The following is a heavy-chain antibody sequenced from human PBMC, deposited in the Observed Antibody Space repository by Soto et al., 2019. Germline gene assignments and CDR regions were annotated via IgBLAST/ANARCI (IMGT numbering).Heavy chain of an antibody. CDR1: GGTFSSYA. Sequence: ASVKVSCKASGGTFSSYAISWVRQAPGQGLEWMGGIIPIFGTANYAQKFQGRVTITADESTSTAYMELSSLRSEDTAVYYCARGREAAAGYYYYYGMDVWGQGTTVTVSS. J-gene: IGHJ6*02. CDR2: IIPIFGTA. V-gene: IGHV1-69*13. D-gene: IGHD6-13*01. CDR3: ARGREAAAGYYYYYGMDV.